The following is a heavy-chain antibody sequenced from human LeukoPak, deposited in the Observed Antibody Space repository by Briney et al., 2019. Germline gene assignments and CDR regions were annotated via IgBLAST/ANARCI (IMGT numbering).Heavy chain of an antibody. CDR3: ATRGWIEAYGMDV. Sequence: PGGSLRPSCAASGFTFSSYAMRCVRQAAGRGLGWVSSISGSGARSYYADSVKGRFTISRDKSKNTLYLQMNSLRPEDTAVYYCATRGWIEAYGMDVWGQGTTVTVSS. V-gene: IGHV3-23*01. D-gene: IGHD5-12*01. CDR1: GFTFSSYA. J-gene: IGHJ6*02. CDR2: ISGSGARS.